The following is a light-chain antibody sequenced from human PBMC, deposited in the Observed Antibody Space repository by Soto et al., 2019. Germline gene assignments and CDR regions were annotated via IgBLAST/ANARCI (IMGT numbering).Light chain of an antibody. CDR2: DAS. CDR3: QQSYTTPT. J-gene: IGKJ3*01. V-gene: IGKV1-39*01. Sequence: MEMTQSPSSLSASVGDRVSITCRTSQTIINYLSWYQQKPGKAPSLLIYDASTLQSGVPSRFSGSGSGTDFTLTISSLQPEDFATYYCQQSYTTPTFGPGTKVDIK. CDR1: QTIINY.